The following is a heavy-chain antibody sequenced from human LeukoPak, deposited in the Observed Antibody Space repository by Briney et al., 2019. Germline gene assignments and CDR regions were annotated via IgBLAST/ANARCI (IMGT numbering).Heavy chain of an antibody. CDR1: GFTFSSYA. J-gene: IGHJ4*02. D-gene: IGHD3-22*01. CDR3: APLWAHYDSSGYTFDY. V-gene: IGHV3-23*01. CDR2: ISGSGGST. Sequence: GGSLRLSCAASGFTFSSYAMSWVRQAPGKGLEWVSAISGSGGSTYYADSVKGRFTISRDNSKNTLYLQMNSLRAEDTAVYYCAPLWAHYDSSGYTFDYWGQGTLVTVSS.